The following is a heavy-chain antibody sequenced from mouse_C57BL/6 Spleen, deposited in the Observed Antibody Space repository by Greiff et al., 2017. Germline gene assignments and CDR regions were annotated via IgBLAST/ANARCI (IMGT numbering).Heavy chain of an antibody. J-gene: IGHJ4*01. Sequence: VQRVESGPELVKPGASVKISCKASGYAFSSSWMNWVKQRPGKGLEWIGRIYPGDGDTNYNGKFKGKATLTADKSSSTAYMQLSSLTSEDSAVYFCARGTTVVSYAMDYWGQGASVTVSS. CDR2: IYPGDGDT. D-gene: IGHD1-1*01. V-gene: IGHV1-82*01. CDR3: ARGTTVVSYAMDY. CDR1: GYAFSSSW.